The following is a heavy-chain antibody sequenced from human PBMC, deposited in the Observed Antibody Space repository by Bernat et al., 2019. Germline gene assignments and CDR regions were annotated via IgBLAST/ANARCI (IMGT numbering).Heavy chain of an antibody. J-gene: IGHJ4*02. CDR2: ISYDGSNK. Sequence: QVQLVESGGGVVQPGRSLRLSCAASGFTFSSYAMHWVRQAPGKGLEWVAVISYDGSNKYYADSVKGRFTISRDNSKNTLYLQMNSLRAEDTAVYYCARDDEANYYDISGYYLPYDYWGQGTLVTVSS. CDR1: GFTFSSYA. V-gene: IGHV3-30-3*01. CDR3: ARDDEANYYDISGYYLPYDY. D-gene: IGHD3-22*01.